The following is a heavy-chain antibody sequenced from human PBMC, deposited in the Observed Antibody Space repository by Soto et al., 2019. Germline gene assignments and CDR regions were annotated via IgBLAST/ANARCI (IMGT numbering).Heavy chain of an antibody. D-gene: IGHD3-10*01. CDR2: IYSGGST. J-gene: IGHJ6*02. CDR1: GFTVSSNY. Sequence: GGSLRLSCAASGFTVSSNYMSWVRQAPGKGLEWVSVIYSGGSTYYADSVKGRFTISRDNSENTLYLQMNSLRAEDTAVYYCARVLDYGSGSYSRPYYHFYYAMDVWGRGTTVTVSS. V-gene: IGHV3-66*01. CDR3: ARVLDYGSGSYSRPYYHFYYAMDV.